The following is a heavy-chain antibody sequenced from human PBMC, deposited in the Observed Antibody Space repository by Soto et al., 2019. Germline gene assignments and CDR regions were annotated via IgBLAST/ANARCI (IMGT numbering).Heavy chain of an antibody. D-gene: IGHD3-22*01. CDR3: ARVDYYDSSGYLFDP. CDR2: IYYSGST. CDR1: GGSIGSGGYY. Sequence: QVQLQESGPGLVKPSQTLSLTCTVSGGSIGSGGYYWSWIRQHPGKGLEWIGYIYYSGSTYYNPSLKSRVTISVDTSKNQFSLKLSSVTAADTAVYYCARVDYYDSSGYLFDPWGQGTLVTVSS. J-gene: IGHJ5*02. V-gene: IGHV4-31*03.